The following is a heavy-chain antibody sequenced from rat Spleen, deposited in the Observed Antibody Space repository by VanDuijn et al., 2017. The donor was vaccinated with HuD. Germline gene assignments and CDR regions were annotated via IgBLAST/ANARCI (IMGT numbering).Heavy chain of an antibody. Sequence: EVQLVETGGGFVQPGRSLKLSCVASGFTFSRYWMYWIRQAPGKGLECVSSINGDGGSTYYPDSVKGRFTISRDNAENTVYLQMNSLRSEDKATYYCAKRDYDGYYPFAYWGQGTLVTVSS. CDR1: GFTFSRYW. CDR3: AKRDYDGYYPFAY. D-gene: IGHD1-12*03. J-gene: IGHJ3*01. V-gene: IGHV5-58*01. CDR2: INGDGGST.